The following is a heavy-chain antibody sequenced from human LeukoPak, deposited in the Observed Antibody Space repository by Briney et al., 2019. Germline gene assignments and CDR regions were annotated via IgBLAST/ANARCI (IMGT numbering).Heavy chain of an antibody. J-gene: IGHJ4*02. Sequence: PSETLSLTCAVYGGSFSGYYWSWIRQPPGKGLEWIGEINHSGSTNYNPSLKSRVTISVDTSKNQFSLKLSSVTAADTAVYYCARGPSYYGSGSYLHYWSQGTLVTVSS. CDR3: ARGPSYYGSGSYLHY. CDR1: GGSFSGYY. CDR2: INHSGST. V-gene: IGHV4-34*01. D-gene: IGHD3-10*01.